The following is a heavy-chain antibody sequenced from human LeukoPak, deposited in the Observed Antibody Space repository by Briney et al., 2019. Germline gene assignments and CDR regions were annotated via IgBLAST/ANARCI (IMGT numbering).Heavy chain of an antibody. CDR3: AKMTDSTPYSSGTFDS. J-gene: IGHJ4*02. CDR2: ISDTGDKT. CDR1: GFTLRSYA. V-gene: IGHV3-23*01. D-gene: IGHD3-10*01. Sequence: RGSLRLSCSASGFTLRSYAMGWVRQAPGKGLEWVSAISDTGDKTYYADSVKGRFTISRDNSRNTLYLQMSRLRAEDTALFYCAKMTDSTPYSSGTFDSWGQGTLVTVSS.